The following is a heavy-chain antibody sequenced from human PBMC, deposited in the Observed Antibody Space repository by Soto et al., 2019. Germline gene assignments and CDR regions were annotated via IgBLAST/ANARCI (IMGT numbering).Heavy chain of an antibody. D-gene: IGHD3-22*01. V-gene: IGHV3-33*01. J-gene: IGHJ5*02. CDR3: AREKSYSYYNWFDP. CDR1: GFTFSTYG. CDR2: IWYDGSNK. Sequence: QVQLVESGGGVVQAGRSLRLSCAASGFTFSTYGMHWVRQAPGKGLEWVAVIWYDGSNKYYGDSVKGRFTISRDNSKNTRYLQMNSLRAEDTAVYYCAREKSYSYYNWFDPWGQGTLVTVSS.